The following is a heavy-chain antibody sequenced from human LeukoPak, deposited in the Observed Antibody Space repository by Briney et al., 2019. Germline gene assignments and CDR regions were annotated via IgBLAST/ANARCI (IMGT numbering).Heavy chain of an antibody. CDR1: GFTFSSAA. Sequence: GGSLRLSCAASGFTFSSAAMTWVRQAPGMGLEWVSTITGSDDATYNSDSVKGRFTISRDFSRTTVRLQLNSLRAEDTAIYYCAKGPQLYSGYHPDSWGQGTLVTVSS. J-gene: IGHJ4*02. CDR2: ITGSDDAT. CDR3: AKGPQLYSGYHPDS. D-gene: IGHD5-12*01. V-gene: IGHV3-23*01.